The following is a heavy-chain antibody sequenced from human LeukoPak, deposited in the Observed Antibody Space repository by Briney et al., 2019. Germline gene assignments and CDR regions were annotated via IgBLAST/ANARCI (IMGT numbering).Heavy chain of an antibody. CDR3: ARHAGDSSGYYPNY. J-gene: IGHJ4*02. Sequence: PSETLSLTCTVSGGSISSSSYYWGWIRQPPGKGLEWIGSIYYSGSTYYNPSLKGRVTISVDTSKNQFSLKLSSVTAADTVVYYCARHAGDSSGYYPNYWGQGTLVTVSS. D-gene: IGHD3-22*01. CDR1: GGSISSSSYY. V-gene: IGHV4-39*01. CDR2: IYYSGST.